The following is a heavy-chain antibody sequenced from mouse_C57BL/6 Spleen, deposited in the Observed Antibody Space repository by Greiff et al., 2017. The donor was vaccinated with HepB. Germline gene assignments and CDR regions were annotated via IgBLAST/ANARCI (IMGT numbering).Heavy chain of an antibody. CDR3: ARGIYYYGSSYEGDAMDY. J-gene: IGHJ4*01. V-gene: IGHV1-63*01. Sequence: QVQLQQSGAELVRPGTSVKMSCKASGYTFTNYWIGWAKQRPGHGLEWIGDIYPGGGYTNYNEKFKGKATLTADKSSSTAYMQFSSLTSEDSAIYYCARGIYYYGSSYEGDAMDYWGQGTSVTVSS. D-gene: IGHD1-1*01. CDR1: GYTFTNYW. CDR2: IYPGGGYT.